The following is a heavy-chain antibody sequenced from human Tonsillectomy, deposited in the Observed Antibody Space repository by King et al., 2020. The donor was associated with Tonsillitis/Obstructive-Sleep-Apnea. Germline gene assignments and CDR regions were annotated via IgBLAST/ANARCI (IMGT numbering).Heavy chain of an antibody. Sequence: QLQESGPRLVNPSETLSLTCTVSGGSISSYWWSWIRQTPGKGLECIAYMYNRGNIDDNPSLKSRVSISVDTSKNQFTLNLRSVTAADTAVYYCAKDSPGDGAPFDIWGQGTMVTISS. V-gene: IGHV4-59*01. CDR2: MYNRGNI. CDR3: AKDSPGDGAPFDI. D-gene: IGHD7-27*01. J-gene: IGHJ3*02. CDR1: GGSISSYW.